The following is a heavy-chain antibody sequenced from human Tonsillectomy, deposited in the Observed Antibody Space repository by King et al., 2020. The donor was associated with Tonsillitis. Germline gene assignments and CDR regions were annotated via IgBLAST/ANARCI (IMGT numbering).Heavy chain of an antibody. V-gene: IGHV3-23*03. CDR2: IYSGGSST. CDR1: GFTLSSYA. Sequence: VQLVESGGGLVQPGGSLRLSCAASGFTLSSYAMSWVRQAPGKGLEWVSVIYSGGSSTYYADSVKGRFTISRDNSKNTLYLQMNSLRAEDTAVYYCAKDMYYDILTGYSAFDIWGQGTMVTVSS. J-gene: IGHJ3*02. CDR3: AKDMYYDILTGYSAFDI. D-gene: IGHD3-9*01.